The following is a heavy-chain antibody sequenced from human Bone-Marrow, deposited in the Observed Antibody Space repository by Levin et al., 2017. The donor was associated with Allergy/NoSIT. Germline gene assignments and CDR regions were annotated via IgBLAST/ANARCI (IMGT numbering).Heavy chain of an antibody. D-gene: IGHD1-7*01. CDR2: FYHGESI. CDR1: GSSISNGYQ. Sequence: SETLSLTCVVSGSSISNGYQWGWIRQPPGKGLEWIGSFYHGESIYYNPSLKSRVTISVDTSKNQVSLKVTSVTAADTAVYYCARQTGTTAPFDYWGQGTLVTVSS. V-gene: IGHV4-38-2*01. J-gene: IGHJ4*02. CDR3: ARQTGTTAPFDY.